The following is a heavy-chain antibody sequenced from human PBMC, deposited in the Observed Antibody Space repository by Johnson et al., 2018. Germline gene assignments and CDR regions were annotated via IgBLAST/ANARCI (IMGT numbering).Heavy chain of an antibody. CDR2: ISYDGINK. Sequence: QVQLVQSGGGVVQXGRSXRLXCAASGFTFNSYGMHWVRQAPGKGLEWVAVISYDGINKYYADSVKGRFTISRDNSKNTLYLQMNRLRAEDTGVYYCANLRGCASCPLWGQGTLVTVSS. CDR3: ANLRGCASCPL. V-gene: IGHV3-30*18. J-gene: IGHJ4*02. D-gene: IGHD3-10*01. CDR1: GFTFNSYG.